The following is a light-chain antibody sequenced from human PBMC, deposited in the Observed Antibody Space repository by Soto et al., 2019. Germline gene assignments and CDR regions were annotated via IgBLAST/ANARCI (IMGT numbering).Light chain of an antibody. CDR1: QSVSSN. CDR3: QHYNSYSEA. J-gene: IGKJ1*01. Sequence: EIVMTQSPATLSVSPGERATLSCRASQSVSSNLAWYQQKPGQPPRLLIYAASTRATGIPVRFSGSGSGTEFTLTISSLQPDDFATYYCQHYNSYSEAFGQGTKVDI. CDR2: AAS. V-gene: IGKV3-15*01.